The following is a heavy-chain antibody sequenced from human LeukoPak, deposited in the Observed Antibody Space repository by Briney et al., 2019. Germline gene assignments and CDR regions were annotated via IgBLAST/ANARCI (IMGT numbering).Heavy chain of an antibody. D-gene: IGHD2-2*01. J-gene: IGHJ4*02. CDR2: ISSNGSNT. V-gene: IGHV3-64*01. Sequence: PGGALRLSCAASGFTSSSYAMHWVRQAPGKGLEYVSAISSNGSNTYYENSVKGRFTSSRDNSKNSLYLQMGSLRAEDMAVYYCERVPDCSSTSCYFHFDYWGQGTLVTVSS. CDR1: GFTSSSYA. CDR3: ERVPDCSSTSCYFHFDY.